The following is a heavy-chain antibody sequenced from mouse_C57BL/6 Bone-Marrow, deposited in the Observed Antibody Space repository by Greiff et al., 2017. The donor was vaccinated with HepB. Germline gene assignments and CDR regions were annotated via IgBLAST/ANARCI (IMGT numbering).Heavy chain of an antibody. Sequence: VQLQESGAELARPGASVKLSCKASGYTFTSYGISWVKQRTGQGLEWIGEIYPRSGNTYYNEKFKGKATLTADKSSSTAYMELRSLTSEDSAVYFCAGYDYDPWFADWGQGTLVTVSA. D-gene: IGHD2-4*01. CDR3: AGYDYDPWFAD. J-gene: IGHJ3*01. CDR2: IYPRSGNT. CDR1: GYTFTSYG. V-gene: IGHV1-81*01.